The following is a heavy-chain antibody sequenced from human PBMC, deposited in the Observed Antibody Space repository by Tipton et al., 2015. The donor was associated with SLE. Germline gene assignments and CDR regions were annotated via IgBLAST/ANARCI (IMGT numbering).Heavy chain of an antibody. CDR3: ITVLRANWFVP. CDR2: IETKADGGTT. Sequence: GSLRLSCAASGFTFSTYWMHWVRQVPGKGLVWVGRIETKADGGTTDYAAPVKGRFTISRDDSKNMVYLQMSSLKTEDTAVYYCITVLRANWFVPWGQGTLVTVSS. V-gene: IGHV3-15*04. CDR1: GFTFSTYW. J-gene: IGHJ5*02.